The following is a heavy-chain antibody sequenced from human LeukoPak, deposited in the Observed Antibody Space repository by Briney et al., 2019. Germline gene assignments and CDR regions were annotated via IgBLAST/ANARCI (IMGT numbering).Heavy chain of an antibody. Sequence: GGSLRLSCAASGFTFSGYVMSWVRQTPGKGLECVSVISGSGTNTHYADSVKGRFTISRDNSKNTLYLQMNSLRAEDTAVYYCAKRYCSSTSCYGGRAPIDYWGQGTLVTVSS. CDR1: GFTFSGYV. V-gene: IGHV3-23*01. J-gene: IGHJ4*02. CDR2: ISGSGTNT. D-gene: IGHD2-2*01. CDR3: AKRYCSSTSCYGGRAPIDY.